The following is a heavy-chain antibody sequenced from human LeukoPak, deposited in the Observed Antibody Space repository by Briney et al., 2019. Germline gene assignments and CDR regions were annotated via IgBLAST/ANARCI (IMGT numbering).Heavy chain of an antibody. V-gene: IGHV4-4*02. Sequence: SETLSLTCTVSGYSFSSNNYWTWVRQPPGKGLEWIGEIYRSGATNYNPSLRSRVTVSLDKSKNQFSLRLNSVTAADTAIYYCARNAGYSDLNYWGQGVLVTVSS. CDR1: GYSFSSNNY. J-gene: IGHJ4*02. D-gene: IGHD3-22*01. CDR2: IYRSGAT. CDR3: ARNAGYSDLNY.